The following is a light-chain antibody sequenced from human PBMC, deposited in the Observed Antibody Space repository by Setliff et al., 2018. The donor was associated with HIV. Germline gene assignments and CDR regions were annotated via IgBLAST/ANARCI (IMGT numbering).Light chain of an antibody. V-gene: IGLV2-14*02. Sequence: QSVLTQPASVSGSPGQSITISCTGTSSDVGSYNLVSWYQQHPGKAPKLMIYEVTRRPSGVSSRFSGSKSGNTASLTISGLQAEDEADYYCSSYTSSTTRVFGTGTKVTV. CDR2: EVT. CDR1: SSDVGSYNL. CDR3: SSYTSSTTRV. J-gene: IGLJ1*01.